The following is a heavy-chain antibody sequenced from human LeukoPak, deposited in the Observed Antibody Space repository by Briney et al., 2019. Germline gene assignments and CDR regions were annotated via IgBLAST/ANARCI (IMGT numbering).Heavy chain of an antibody. V-gene: IGHV3-11*04. CDR1: GFTFSDYY. D-gene: IGHD3-10*01. CDR2: ISSSGSTI. CDR3: ARGPYASGTYGRRGWVHYMDV. Sequence: GGSLRLSCAASGFTFSDYYMSWIRQAPGKGPEWVSYISSSGSTIYYADSVKGRFTISRDNAKNSLYLQMNSLRAEDTAVYYCARGPYASGTYGRRGWVHYMDVWGKGTTVTISS. J-gene: IGHJ6*03.